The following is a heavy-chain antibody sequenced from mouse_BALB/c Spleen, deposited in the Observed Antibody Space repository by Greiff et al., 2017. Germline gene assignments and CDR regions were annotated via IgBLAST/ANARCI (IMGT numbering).Heavy chain of an antibody. CDR3: ARAEYGCDDAMDY. CDR2: ISNLAYSI. V-gene: IGHV5-15*02. D-gene: IGHD2-10*02. CDR1: GFTFSDYG. Sequence: KLVESGAGLVQPGGSLKLSCAASGFTFSDYGMPWVRQAPGKGPEWVAFISNLAYSIYYAHTVTGRFTISRENAKNTPYLEMSSLRSEDTAMYYRARAEYGCDDAMDYGGQGTSVTVSS. J-gene: IGHJ4*01.